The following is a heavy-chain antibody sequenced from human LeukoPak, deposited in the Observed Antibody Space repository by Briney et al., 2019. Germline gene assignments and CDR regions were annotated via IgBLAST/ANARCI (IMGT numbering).Heavy chain of an antibody. J-gene: IGHJ4*02. CDR1: GGSISSSSYY. D-gene: IGHD6-19*01. CDR2: IYYSGST. V-gene: IGHV4-39*07. Sequence: SETLSLTCTVSGGSISSSSYYWGWIRQPPGKGLEWIGSIYYSGSTYYNPSLKSRVTISVDTSKNQFSLKLSSVTAADTAVYYCARVFAGYSSGWYRYYFDYWGQGTLVTVSS. CDR3: ARVFAGYSSGWYRYYFDY.